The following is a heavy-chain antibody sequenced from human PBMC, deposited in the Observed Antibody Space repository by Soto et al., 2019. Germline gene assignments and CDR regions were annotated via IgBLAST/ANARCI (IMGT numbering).Heavy chain of an antibody. D-gene: IGHD3-22*01. Sequence: QVQLVQSGAEVKKPGSSVKVSCKASGGTFSSYTISWVRQATGQGIELMGRIIPNHGIANYAQKFQGRVSITADKSTSTAYMELSSLRSEDTAVYYCTYYYDSSGYASDYWAQGTLVIVSS. V-gene: IGHV1-69*02. CDR1: GGTFSSYT. J-gene: IGHJ4*02. CDR2: IIPNHGIA. CDR3: TYYYDSSGYASDY.